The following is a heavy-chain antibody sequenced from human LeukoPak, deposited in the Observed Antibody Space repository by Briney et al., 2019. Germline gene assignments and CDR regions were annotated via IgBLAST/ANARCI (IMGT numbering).Heavy chain of an antibody. CDR1: GFTVSSNY. CDR2: IYSGGST. V-gene: IGHV3-53*01. CDR3: NYDFWSGNDY. Sequence: PGGSLRLSCAASGFTVSSNYMSWVRQAPGKGLEWVSVIYSGGSTYYPDSVKGRFTISRDNSKNTLYLQMNSLRAEDTAVYYCNYDFWSGNDYWGQGTLVTVSS. D-gene: IGHD3-3*01. J-gene: IGHJ4*02.